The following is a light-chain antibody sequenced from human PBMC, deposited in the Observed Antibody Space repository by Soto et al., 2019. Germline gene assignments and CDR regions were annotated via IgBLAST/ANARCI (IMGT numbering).Light chain of an antibody. CDR2: DAS. CDR3: QQYDVWPALT. J-gene: IGKJ4*01. CDR1: QSAISN. V-gene: IGKV3-15*01. Sequence: EIVMTQSPATLSVSPGERVTLSCRASQSAISNLAWYQQKPGQTPRLLIYDASTRATDIPARFSGSGSGTEFILTISSLQSEDSAVYYCQQYDVWPALTFGGGTKVDIK.